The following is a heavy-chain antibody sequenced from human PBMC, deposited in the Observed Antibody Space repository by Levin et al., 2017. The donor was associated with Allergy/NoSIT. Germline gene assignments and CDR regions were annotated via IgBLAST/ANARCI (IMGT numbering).Heavy chain of an antibody. D-gene: IGHD3-3*01. J-gene: IGHJ4*02. CDR3: AKDAIWSGYQAARFVY. CDR2: ISSSADSI. V-gene: IGHV3-23*01. Sequence: GGSLRLSCAASGFTFSSYAMNWVRQAPGKGLEWVSLISSSADSIYYADSVRGRFTISRDNSKNTLYLQMNSLRVEDTAVYYCAKDAIWSGYQAARFVYWGQGTLVTVSS. CDR1: GFTFSSYA.